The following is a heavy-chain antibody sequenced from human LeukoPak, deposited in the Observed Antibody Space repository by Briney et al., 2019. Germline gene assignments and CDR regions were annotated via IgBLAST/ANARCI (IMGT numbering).Heavy chain of an antibody. Sequence: GESLKISCKGSGYTFTIYWIAWVRQMPGKGLEWMGIIYPGDSDTRYSPSFQGQVTISADKSISTAYLQWSSLKASDTAMYYCAREAYCSSTSCSKAFDIWGQGTMVTVSS. D-gene: IGHD2-2*01. V-gene: IGHV5-51*01. J-gene: IGHJ3*02. CDR1: GYTFTIYW. CDR2: IYPGDSDT. CDR3: AREAYCSSTSCSKAFDI.